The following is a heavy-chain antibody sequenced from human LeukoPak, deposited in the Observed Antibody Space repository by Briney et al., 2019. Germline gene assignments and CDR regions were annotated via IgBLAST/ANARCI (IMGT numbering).Heavy chain of an antibody. CDR3: ARHQYSSSWTGPSYYMDV. D-gene: IGHD6-13*01. Sequence: SSETLSLTCTVSGGSISSYYWSWIRQPPGKGLEWIGYIYYSGSTNYNPSLKSRVTISVDTSKNQFSLKLSSVTAADTAVYYCARHQYSSSWTGPSYYMDVWGKGTTVTISS. CDR1: GGSISSYY. V-gene: IGHV4-59*01. J-gene: IGHJ6*03. CDR2: IYYSGST.